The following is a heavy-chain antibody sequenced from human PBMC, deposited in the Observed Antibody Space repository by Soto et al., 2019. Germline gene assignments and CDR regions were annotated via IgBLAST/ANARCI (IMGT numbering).Heavy chain of an antibody. CDR3: ARGDCSSTSCYGSPIYYYYYMDV. D-gene: IGHD2-2*01. CDR1: GGTFSSYT. J-gene: IGHJ6*03. Sequence: SVKVSCKASGGTFSSYTISWVRQAPGQGLEWMGRIIPILGIANYAQKFQGRVTITANKSTSTAYTELSSLRSEDTAVYYCARGDCSSTSCYGSPIYYYYYMDVWGKGTTVTVSS. CDR2: IIPILGIA. V-gene: IGHV1-69*02.